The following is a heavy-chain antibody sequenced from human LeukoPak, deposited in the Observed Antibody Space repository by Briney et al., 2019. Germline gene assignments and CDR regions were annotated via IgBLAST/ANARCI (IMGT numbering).Heavy chain of an antibody. CDR3: ARDQAAVAGSGFDP. Sequence: ASVKVSCKASGYTFTGYYMHWVRQAPGQGLEWMGWINPNSGGTNYAQKFQGRVTMTRDTSISTAYMELSRLRSDDTAVYYCARDQAAVAGSGFDPWGQGTLVTVSS. D-gene: IGHD6-19*01. CDR1: GYTFTGYY. V-gene: IGHV1-2*02. J-gene: IGHJ5*02. CDR2: INPNSGGT.